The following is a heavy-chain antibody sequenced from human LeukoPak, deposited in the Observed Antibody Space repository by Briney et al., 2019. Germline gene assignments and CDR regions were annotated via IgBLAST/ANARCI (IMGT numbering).Heavy chain of an antibody. CDR3: ARARYNWFDP. J-gene: IGHJ5*02. CDR1: GGSFSGYY. Sequence: SETLSLTCAVYGGSFSGYYWSWIRQPPGKGLEWIGYIYYSGSTNYDPSLKSRVTISVDTSKNQFSLWLSSVTAEDTAVYYCARARYNWFDPWGHGTLVTVSS. CDR2: IYYSGST. V-gene: IGHV4-59*01.